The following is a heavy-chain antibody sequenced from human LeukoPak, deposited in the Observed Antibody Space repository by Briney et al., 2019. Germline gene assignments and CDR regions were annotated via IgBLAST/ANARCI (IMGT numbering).Heavy chain of an antibody. V-gene: IGHV1-2*02. CDR1: GYTFIGYY. J-gene: IGHJ5*02. Sequence: ASVKVSCKASGYTFIGYYMHWVRQAPGQGLEWMGWINPNSGGTNYAQKFQGRVTMTRDTSISTAYMELGRLRSDDTAVYYCARHMALRRDWFDPWGQGTLVTVSS. D-gene: IGHD2-21*01. CDR3: ARHMALRRDWFDP. CDR2: INPNSGGT.